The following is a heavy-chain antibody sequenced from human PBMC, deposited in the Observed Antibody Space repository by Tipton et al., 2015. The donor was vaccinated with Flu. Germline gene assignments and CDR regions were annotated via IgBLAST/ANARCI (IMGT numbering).Heavy chain of an antibody. D-gene: IGHD6-13*01. V-gene: IGHV4-30-2*01. J-gene: IGHJ6*02. CDR3: ARSTPIAATWWGMDV. Sequence: TLSLTCAVSGGSISSGGYSWIWIRQPPGKGLEWIGYIYHSGSTYYNASLKSRVTISVDRSKNQFSLKLSSVTAADTAVYYCARSTPIAATWWGMDVWGQGTTVTVSS. CDR2: IYHSGST. CDR1: GGSISSGGYS.